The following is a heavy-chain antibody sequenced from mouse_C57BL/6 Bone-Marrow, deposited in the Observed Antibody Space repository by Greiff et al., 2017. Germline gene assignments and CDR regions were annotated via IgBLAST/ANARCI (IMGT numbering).Heavy chain of an antibody. Sequence: QVQLKQPGAELVKPGASVKLSCKASGYTFTSYWMHWVKQRPGQGLEWIGMIHPNSGSTNYNEKFKSKATLTVDKSSSTAYMQLSSLTSEDSAVYDCARFPIYYFGSWFAYWGQGTLVTVSA. CDR3: ARFPIYYFGSWFAY. CDR1: GYTFTSYW. J-gene: IGHJ3*01. V-gene: IGHV1-64*01. D-gene: IGHD1-1*01. CDR2: IHPNSGST.